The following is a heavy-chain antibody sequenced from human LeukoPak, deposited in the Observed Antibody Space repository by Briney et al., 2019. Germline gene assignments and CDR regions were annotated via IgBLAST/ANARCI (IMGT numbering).Heavy chain of an antibody. V-gene: IGHV3-7*03. CDR1: GFIFSSYW. CDR2: IKQDGSEK. Sequence: PGGSLRLSCEASGFIFSSYWMSWVRQAPGKGLEWVANIKQDGSEKYYVDSVKGRFTISRDNAKKSLYVQMNSLRAEDTAVYYCASSLGGYSYGFDYWGQRTLVTVSS. D-gene: IGHD5-12*01. J-gene: IGHJ4*02. CDR3: ASSLGGYSYGFDY.